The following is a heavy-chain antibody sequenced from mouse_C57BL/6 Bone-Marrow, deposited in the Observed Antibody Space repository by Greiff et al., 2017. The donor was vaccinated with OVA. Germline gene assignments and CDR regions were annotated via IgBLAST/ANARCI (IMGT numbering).Heavy chain of an antibody. CDR2: ISDGGSYT. J-gene: IGHJ2*01. CDR1: GFTFSSYA. D-gene: IGHD1-1*01. Sequence: EVQRVESGGGLVKPGGSLKLSCAASGFTFSSYAMSWVRQTPEKRLEWVATISDGGSYTYYPDNVKGRFTISRDNAKNNLYLQMSHLKSEDTAMYYCARDRHYGPWGQCTTLTVSS. CDR3: ARDRHYGP. V-gene: IGHV5-4*01.